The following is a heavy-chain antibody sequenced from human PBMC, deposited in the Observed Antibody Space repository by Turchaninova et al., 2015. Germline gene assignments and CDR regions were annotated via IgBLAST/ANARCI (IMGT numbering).Heavy chain of an antibody. Sequence: QVQLQQSGAGLVKPSPTPHATFATSGARVPSNRAAWNWIRQSPSRGLEWLGRTYYRSKWYNDYAESVKSRIIINSDTSKNQFSLQLNSVTPEDTAVYYCARGNSWPLDYWGQGTLVNVSS. CDR3: ARGNSWPLDY. V-gene: IGHV6-1*01. D-gene: IGHD6-13*01. CDR1: GARVPSNRAA. CDR2: TYYRSKWYN. J-gene: IGHJ4*02.